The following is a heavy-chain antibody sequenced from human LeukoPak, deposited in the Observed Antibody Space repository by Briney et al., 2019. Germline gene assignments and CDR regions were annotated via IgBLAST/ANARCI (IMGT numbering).Heavy chain of an antibody. CDR1: GGTLSNYA. CDR3: AREGNAGGVGYFDY. CDR2: FIPMLGKG. D-gene: IGHD3-3*01. V-gene: IGHV1-69*05. J-gene: IGHJ4*02. Sequence: SVKVSCKASGGTLSNYAISWVRQAPGQGLEWMGGFIPMLGKGHVAKTFQGRVTTTTDESTTTAYMELSSLRSEDTAVYYCAREGNAGGVGYFDYWGQGILVTVSS.